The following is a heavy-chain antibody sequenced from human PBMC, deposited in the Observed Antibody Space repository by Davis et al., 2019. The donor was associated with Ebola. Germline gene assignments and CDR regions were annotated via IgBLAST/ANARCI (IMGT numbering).Heavy chain of an antibody. CDR2: ISSSSSYI. Sequence: PGGSLRLSCAASGFTFSSYSMNWVRQAPGKGLEWVSSISSSSSYIYYADSVKGRFTISRDNAKNSLYLQMNSLRAEDTAVYYCARGRKAGSTCLDYWGQGTLVTVSS. CDR3: ARGRKAGSTCLDY. CDR1: GFTFSSYS. D-gene: IGHD2-2*01. J-gene: IGHJ4*02. V-gene: IGHV3-21*01.